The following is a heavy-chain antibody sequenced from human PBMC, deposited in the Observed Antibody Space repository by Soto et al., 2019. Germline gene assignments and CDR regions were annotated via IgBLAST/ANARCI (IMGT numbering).Heavy chain of an antibody. CDR3: GVGYCSGGSCYSNYYYYGMDV. J-gene: IGHJ6*02. CDR1: GYTFTSYA. V-gene: IGHV1-3*01. CDR2: INAGNGNT. Sequence: GASVKVSCKASGYTFTSYAMHWVRQAPGQRLEWMGWINAGNGNTKYSQKFQGRVTITRDTSASTAYMELSSLRSEDTAVYYCGVGYCSGGSCYSNYYYYGMDVWGQGTTVTVSS. D-gene: IGHD2-15*01.